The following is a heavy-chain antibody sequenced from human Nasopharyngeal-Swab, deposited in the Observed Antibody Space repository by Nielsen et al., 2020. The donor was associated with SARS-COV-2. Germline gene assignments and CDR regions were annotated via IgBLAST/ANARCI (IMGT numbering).Heavy chain of an antibody. V-gene: IGHV3-74*01. J-gene: IGHJ4*02. Sequence: GSLRLSCAASGFTFSSYWMHWVRQAPGKGLVWVSRINSDGSTTNYADSVKGRFTISRDNAKNTLYLQMNSLRPEDTAVYYCATTLRGNSDGRYWGQGTLVTVSS. CDR2: INSDGSTT. CDR3: ATTLRGNSDGRY. D-gene: IGHD5-18*01. CDR1: GFTFSSYW.